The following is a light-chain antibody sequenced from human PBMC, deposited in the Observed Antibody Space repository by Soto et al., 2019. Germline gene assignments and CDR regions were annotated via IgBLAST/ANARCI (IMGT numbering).Light chain of an antibody. CDR2: KAS. J-gene: IGKJ4*01. CDR1: QSISSW. V-gene: IGKV1-5*03. Sequence: DIQMTQSPSTLSASVGDRVTITCRASQSISSWLAWYQQKPGKAPNLLIYKASSLESGVPSRFSGSGSGTEFPLTISSLQPDDFGTYYCQQYNSYPLTFGGGTKVEIK. CDR3: QQYNSYPLT.